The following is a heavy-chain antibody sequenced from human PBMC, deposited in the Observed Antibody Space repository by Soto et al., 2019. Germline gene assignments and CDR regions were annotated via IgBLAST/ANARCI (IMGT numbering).Heavy chain of an antibody. CDR2: INAGNGNT. Sequence: ASVKVSCKASGYTFTSYAMHWVRQAPGQRLEWMGWINAGNGNTKYSQKFQGRVTITRGTSASTAYTELSSLRSEDTAVYYCARAVAVPADFDYWGQGTLVTVSS. D-gene: IGHD6-19*01. V-gene: IGHV1-3*01. J-gene: IGHJ4*02. CDR3: ARAVAVPADFDY. CDR1: GYTFTSYA.